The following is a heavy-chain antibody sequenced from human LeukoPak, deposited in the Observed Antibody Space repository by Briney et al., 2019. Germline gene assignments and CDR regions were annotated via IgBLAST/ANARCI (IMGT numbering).Heavy chain of an antibody. Sequence: SGALSLPCTGSGGSIIRYYWSWIRQPPGKGLEGSGYIYYSGSTNYNRSLKRGVTISVDTSKNQFSLKLSSVTAADTAVYYCASSLRYFAWLPHPYYFDYWGQGTLVTVSS. V-gene: IGHV4-59*08. CDR3: ASSLRYFAWLPHPYYFDY. CDR1: GGSIIRYY. D-gene: IGHD3-9*01. CDR2: IYYSGST. J-gene: IGHJ4*02.